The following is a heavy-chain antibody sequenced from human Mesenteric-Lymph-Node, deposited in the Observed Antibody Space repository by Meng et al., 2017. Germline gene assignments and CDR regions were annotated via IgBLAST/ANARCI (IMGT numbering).Heavy chain of an antibody. D-gene: IGHD2-15*01. CDR1: GGSFSAYY. J-gene: IGHJ3*02. V-gene: IGHV4-39*07. CDR3: ARVTMDIVVVVAANDAFDI. Sequence: SETLSLTWAVCGGSFSAYYWGWIRQPPGKGLEWIGSIYYSGSTYYNPSLKSRVTISVDTSKNHFSLKLSSVTAADTAVYYCARVTMDIVVVVAANDAFDIWGQGTMVTVSS. CDR2: IYYSGST.